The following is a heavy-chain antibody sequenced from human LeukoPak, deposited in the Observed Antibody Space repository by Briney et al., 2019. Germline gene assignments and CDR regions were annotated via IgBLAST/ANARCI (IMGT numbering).Heavy chain of an antibody. J-gene: IGHJ6*03. CDR3: ARQERSSRGTGNYYMDV. D-gene: IGHD3-22*01. Sequence: SETLSLTCTVSGGSISSTTYCWGWIRQSPGKGLEWIGCIYYSGSTYYNPSLKSRVTISVDTSKNQFSLKLSSVTAADTAVYYCARQERSSRGTGNYYMDVWGKGTTVTVSS. CDR1: GGSISSTTYC. V-gene: IGHV4-39*01. CDR2: IYYSGST.